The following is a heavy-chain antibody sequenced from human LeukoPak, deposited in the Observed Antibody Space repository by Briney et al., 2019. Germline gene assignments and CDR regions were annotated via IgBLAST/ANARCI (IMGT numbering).Heavy chain of an antibody. J-gene: IGHJ5*02. CDR2: IKSRTDGGTT. V-gene: IGHV3-15*01. Sequence: GGSLRLSCAASGFTFPNAWMSWLRQSPGKGLEWVGHIKSRTDGGTTDYAAPVKGRFTISRDDSENTLYLQMNSLKTENTAVYYCATPGRIPEAANWFDPWGQGTLVTVSS. CDR1: GFTFPNAW. CDR3: ATPGRIPEAANWFDP. D-gene: IGHD6-13*01.